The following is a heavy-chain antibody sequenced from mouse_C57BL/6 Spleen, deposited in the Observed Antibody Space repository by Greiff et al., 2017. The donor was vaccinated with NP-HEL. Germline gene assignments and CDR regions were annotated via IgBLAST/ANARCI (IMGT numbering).Heavy chain of an antibody. CDR3: ALTTVVAHWYFDV. Sequence: QVQLQQSGAELVKPGASVKLSCKASGYTFTSYWMHWVKQRPGQGLEWIGMIHPNSGSTNYNEKFKSKATLTVDKSSSTAYMQLSSLTSEDSAVYYCALTTVVAHWYFDVWGTGTTVTVSS. CDR1: GYTFTSYW. J-gene: IGHJ1*03. D-gene: IGHD1-1*01. V-gene: IGHV1-64*01. CDR2: IHPNSGST.